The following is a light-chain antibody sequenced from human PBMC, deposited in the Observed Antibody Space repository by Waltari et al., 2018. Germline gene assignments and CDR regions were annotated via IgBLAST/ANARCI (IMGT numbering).Light chain of an antibody. CDR2: GAS. V-gene: IGKV3-15*01. Sequence: EIVMTQSPATLSASPGERATLSCRASRSVSTNLAWYQQKPGQAPSLLIYGASTRATGVPATFSGSGSGTEFTLTISSLQSEDFAVYYCQQYNSWPWTFGQGTKVEIK. CDR3: QQYNSWPWT. J-gene: IGKJ1*01. CDR1: RSVSTN.